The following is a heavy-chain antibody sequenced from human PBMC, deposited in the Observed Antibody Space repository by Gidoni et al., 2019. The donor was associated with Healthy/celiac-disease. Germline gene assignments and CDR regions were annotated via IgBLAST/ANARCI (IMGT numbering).Heavy chain of an antibody. V-gene: IGHV3-9*01. CDR3: AKDRNLGVAGDYYDGMDV. J-gene: IGHJ6*04. CDR1: GFTFDDYA. Sequence: RLVDTGSGLVQPGRSLRLSCAASGFTFDDYAMHWVRQAPGKGLEWVSGISWNSGSIGYADSVKGRFTISRDNAKNSLYLQMNSLRAEDTALYYCAKDRNLGVAGDYYDGMDVWGKGTTVTVSS. D-gene: IGHD6-19*01. CDR2: ISWNSGSI.